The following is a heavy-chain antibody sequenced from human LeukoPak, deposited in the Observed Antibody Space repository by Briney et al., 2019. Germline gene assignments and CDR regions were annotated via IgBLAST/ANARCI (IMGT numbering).Heavy chain of an antibody. D-gene: IGHD6-13*01. Sequence: ASVKVSCKASGYSFTSNYIHWVRQAPGQGLEWMGMIYPRNGSTSYAQKFQGRVTITADESTSTAYMELSSLRSEDTAVYYCARRSTSSSSWYLDYWGQGTLVTVSS. CDR1: GYSFTSNY. V-gene: IGHV1-46*01. CDR3: ARRSTSSSSWYLDY. CDR2: IYPRNGST. J-gene: IGHJ4*02.